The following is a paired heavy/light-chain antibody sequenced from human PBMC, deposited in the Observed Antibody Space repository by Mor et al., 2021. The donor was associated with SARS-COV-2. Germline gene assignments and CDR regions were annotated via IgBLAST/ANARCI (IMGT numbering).Light chain of an antibody. CDR2: WAS. CDR1: QSILYNVNNKNY. J-gene: IGKJ4*01. CDR3: QQYYTTPRT. V-gene: IGKV4-1*01. Sequence: DIVMTQSQDSLAVPLGERATINCKSSQSILYNVNNKNYLAWYQQKPGQPPKLLIYWASTRESGVPDRFSGSGSGTDFTLTISSLQAEDVAVYYCQQYYTTPRTFGGGTKVEIK.
Heavy chain of an antibody. CDR3: ARSASSWDDDNWYFDL. D-gene: IGHD1-1*01. J-gene: IGHJ2*01. CDR1: GFNFYNYW. Sequence: EVQVVESGGGSVQPGGSLRLSCAASGFNFYNYWMTWVRQGPGKGLEWVANIKQDESEKYYVDSVKGRFTISRDNAKNSLYLQMNSLRAEDTAVYYCARSASSWDDDNWYFDLWGRGTLVTVSS. CDR2: IKQDESEK. V-gene: IGHV3-7*01.